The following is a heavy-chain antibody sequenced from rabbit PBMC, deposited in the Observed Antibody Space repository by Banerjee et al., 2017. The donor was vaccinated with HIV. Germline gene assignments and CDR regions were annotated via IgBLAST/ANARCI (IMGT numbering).Heavy chain of an antibody. V-gene: IGHV1S7*01. J-gene: IGHJ6*01. CDR3: ARSNTYYGMDL. CDR2: IDPVFGGI. Sequence: QLKESGGGLVQPGGSLTLSCKASGFDFSSYYMSWVRQAPGKGLEWIGYIDPVFGGIYYASWVNGRFTISRENTQNTLYLQLNSLTAADTATYFCARSNTYYGMDLWGQGTLVTVS. CDR1: GFDFSSYY.